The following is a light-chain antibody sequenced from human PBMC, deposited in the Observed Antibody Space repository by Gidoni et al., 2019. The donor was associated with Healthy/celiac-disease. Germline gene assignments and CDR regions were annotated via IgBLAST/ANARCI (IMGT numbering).Light chain of an antibody. V-gene: IGKV3-11*01. CDR2: DAS. CDR1: QSVSSY. Sequence: EIVLTQSPSTLSLSPGERATLSCRASQSVSSYLAWYQQKPGQAPRLVIYDASNRATGIPARLSGSGAGTDCNLTISSLEPEDFAVYYCQQRSNWTPGYSFGQXTKLEIK. J-gene: IGKJ2*03. CDR3: QQRSNWTPGYS.